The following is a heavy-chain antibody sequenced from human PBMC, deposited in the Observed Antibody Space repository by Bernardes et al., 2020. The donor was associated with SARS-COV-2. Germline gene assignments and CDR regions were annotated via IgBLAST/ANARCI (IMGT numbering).Heavy chain of an antibody. D-gene: IGHD5-18*01. CDR3: TKDRARIQLWLGPFDP. CDR2: ISGSGGST. CDR1: GFTFSSYA. Sequence: GGSLRLSCAASGFTFSSYAMSWVRQAPGKGLEWVSAISGSGGSTYYADSVKGRFTISRDNSKNTLYLQMNSLRSEDTAVYYCTKDRARIQLWLGPFDPWGKGTLVTVSS. J-gene: IGHJ5*02. V-gene: IGHV3-23*01.